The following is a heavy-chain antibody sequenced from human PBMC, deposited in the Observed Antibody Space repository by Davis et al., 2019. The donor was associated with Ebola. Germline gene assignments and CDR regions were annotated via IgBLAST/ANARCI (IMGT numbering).Heavy chain of an antibody. CDR3: ARVRPPIDY. CDR2: IYSGGST. V-gene: IGHV3-53*05. CDR1: GFTVSSDY. J-gene: IGHJ4*02. Sequence: GESLKISCVASGFTVSSDYMSWVRQAPGKGLEWVSVIYSGGSTYYADSVKGRFTISRDNSKNTLYLQMNSLRAEDTAVYYCARVRPPIDYWGQGTLVTVSS.